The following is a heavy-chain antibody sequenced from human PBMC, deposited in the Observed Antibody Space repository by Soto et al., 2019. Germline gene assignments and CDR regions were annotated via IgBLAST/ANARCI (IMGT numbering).Heavy chain of an antibody. Sequence: GASVKVSCKASGGTFSSYTISWVRHAPGQGLEWMGRIIPILGIANYAQKFQGRVTITADKSTSTAYMELSSLRSEDTAVYYCASAPLDSSGYCLYYWGQGTLVTVSS. V-gene: IGHV1-69*02. J-gene: IGHJ4*02. CDR1: GGTFSSYT. CDR3: ASAPLDSSGYCLYY. CDR2: IIPILGIA. D-gene: IGHD3-22*01.